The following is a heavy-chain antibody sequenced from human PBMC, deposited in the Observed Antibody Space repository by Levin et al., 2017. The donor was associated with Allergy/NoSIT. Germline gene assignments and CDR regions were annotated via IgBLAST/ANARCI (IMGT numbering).Heavy chain of an antibody. CDR2: ISYDGSNK. CDR3: ARQKAADSNWFDP. J-gene: IGHJ5*02. V-gene: IGHV3-30-3*01. D-gene: IGHD6-13*01. CDR1: GFTFSSYA. Sequence: PGGSLRLSCAASGFTFSSYAMHWVRQAPGKGLEWVAVISYDGSNKYYADSVKGRFTISRDNSKNTLYLQMNSLRAEDTAVYYCARQKAADSNWFDPWGQGTLVTVSS.